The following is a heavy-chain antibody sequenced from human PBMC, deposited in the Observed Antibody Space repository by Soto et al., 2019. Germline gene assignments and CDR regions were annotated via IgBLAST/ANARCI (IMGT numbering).Heavy chain of an antibody. CDR2: IWYDGSNK. CDR1: GFTFSSYG. V-gene: IGHV3-33*01. D-gene: IGHD6-13*01. J-gene: IGHJ5*02. CDR3: ARGSVAAAAKSWFDP. Sequence: QVQLVESGGGVVQPGRSLRLSCAASGFTFSSYGMHWVRQAPGKGLEWVAVIWYDGSNKYYADSVKGRFTISRDNSKNTLYLQMNSLRAEDTAVYYCARGSVAAAAKSWFDPWGQGTLVTVSS.